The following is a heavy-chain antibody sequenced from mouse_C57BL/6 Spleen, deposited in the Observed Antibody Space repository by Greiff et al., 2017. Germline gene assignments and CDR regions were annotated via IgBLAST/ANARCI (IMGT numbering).Heavy chain of an antibody. Sequence: VQLQQSGAELVRPGASVTLSCTASGYTFTDYEMHWVKQTPVHGLEWIGAIDPETGGTAYNQKFKGKAILTADKSSSTAYMDLRSLTSEDSAVYYCTRDYYSNLYYFDYWGQGTTLTVSS. CDR1: GYTFTDYE. J-gene: IGHJ2*01. CDR2: IDPETGGT. CDR3: TRDYYSNLYYFDY. D-gene: IGHD2-5*01. V-gene: IGHV1-15*01.